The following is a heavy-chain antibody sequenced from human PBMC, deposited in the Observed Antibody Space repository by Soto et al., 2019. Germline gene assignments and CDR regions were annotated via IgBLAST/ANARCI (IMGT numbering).Heavy chain of an antibody. D-gene: IGHD5-12*01. V-gene: IGHV4-31*03. J-gene: IGHJ4*02. CDR3: ASSSSGYHQGGYYFDY. Sequence: QVQLQESGPGLVKPSQTLSLTCIVSGGSINSGGYYWSWIRQHPGKGLEWIGYIYYSGSTYYNPSLNIRVSIAVDTSKNQFSLRLSSVTAADTAVYYCASSSSGYHQGGYYFDYWGQGTLVTVSS. CDR2: IYYSGST. CDR1: GGSINSGGYY.